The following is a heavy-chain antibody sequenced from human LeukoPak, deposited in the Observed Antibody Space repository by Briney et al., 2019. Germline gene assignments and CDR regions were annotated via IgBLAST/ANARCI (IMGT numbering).Heavy chain of an antibody. Sequence: GESLKISCQGSGYTFSNYWIGWVRQLPGKAPEYMGLIYPGDSETRYNPSFQGQVTVSADKSIITAYLQWRSLKASDTAMYYCARLIYESTGYYGDYWGQGTLVTVSS. J-gene: IGHJ4*02. V-gene: IGHV5-51*01. CDR2: IYPGDSET. CDR3: ARLIYESTGYYGDY. CDR1: GYTFSNYW. D-gene: IGHD3-22*01.